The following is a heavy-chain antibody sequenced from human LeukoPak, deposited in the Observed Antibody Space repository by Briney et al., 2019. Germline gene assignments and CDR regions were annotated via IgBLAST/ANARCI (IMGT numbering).Heavy chain of an antibody. CDR2: ISGSGGST. Sequence: GRSLRLSCAASGFTFSSYAMSWVRQAPGKGLEWVSAISGSGGSTYYADSVKGRFTISRDNSKNTLYLQMNSLRAEDTAVYYCAKALSGSYAGRIDYWGQGTLVTVSS. V-gene: IGHV3-23*01. CDR1: GFTFSSYA. J-gene: IGHJ4*02. D-gene: IGHD1-26*01. CDR3: AKALSGSYAGRIDY.